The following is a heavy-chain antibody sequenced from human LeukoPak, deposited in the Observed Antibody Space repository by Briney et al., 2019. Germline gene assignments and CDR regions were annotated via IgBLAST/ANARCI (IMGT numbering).Heavy chain of an antibody. D-gene: IGHD6-13*01. J-gene: IGHJ5*02. V-gene: IGHV4-39*07. CDR3: ARVPKLVSYSSSWYWFDP. CDR1: GGSITSNSYY. Sequence: PSETLSLTCTVSGGSITSNSYYWGWIRQPPGKGLEWIGSIYYSGSTYYNPSLKSRVTISVDTSKNQFSLKLSSVTAADTAVYYCARVPKLVSYSSSWYWFDPWGQGTLVTVSS. CDR2: IYYSGST.